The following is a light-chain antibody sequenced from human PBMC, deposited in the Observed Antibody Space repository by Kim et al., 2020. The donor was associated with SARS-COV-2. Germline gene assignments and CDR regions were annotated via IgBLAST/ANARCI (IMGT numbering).Light chain of an antibody. CDR3: QQYYSTPYT. CDR2: WAS. CDR1: QSVLYSSNNQNY. V-gene: IGKV4-1*01. J-gene: IGKJ2*01. Sequence: DIVMTQSPDSLAVSLGERATINCKSSQSVLYSSNNQNYLAWYQQKPGQPPKLLIYWASTREYGVPDRFSGSGSGTDFTLTISSLQAKDVAVYYCQQYYSTPYTFGQGTKLEI.